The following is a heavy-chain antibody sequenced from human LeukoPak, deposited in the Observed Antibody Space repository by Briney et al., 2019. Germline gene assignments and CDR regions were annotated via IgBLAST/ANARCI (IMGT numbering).Heavy chain of an antibody. CDR2: ISGSGGST. J-gene: IGHJ5*02. CDR3: AKPSSWHSNRNGFDP. D-gene: IGHD6-13*01. CDR1: GFTFSSYA. V-gene: IGHV3-23*01. Sequence: GGSLRLSCAASGFTFSSYAMSWVRQAPGKGLEWVSAISGSGGSTYYADSVKGRFTISRDNFKNTLYLQMNRLRAEDTAVYYCAKPSSWHSNRNGFDPWGQGTLVTVSS.